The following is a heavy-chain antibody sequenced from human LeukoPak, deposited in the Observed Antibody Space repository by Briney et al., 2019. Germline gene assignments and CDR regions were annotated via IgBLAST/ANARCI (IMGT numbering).Heavy chain of an antibody. D-gene: IGHD1-1*01. J-gene: IGHJ6*03. Sequence: GGSLRLSCAASGFTFSSYAMSWVRQAPGKGLEWVSAISGSGGSTYYADSVKGRFTISRDNSKNTLYLQMNSLRAEDTAVYYCAKYLEGTTGTGRNYYYYYYMDVWGKGTTVTVSS. CDR1: GFTFSSYA. CDR3: AKYLEGTTGTGRNYYYYYYMDV. V-gene: IGHV3-23*01. CDR2: ISGSGGST.